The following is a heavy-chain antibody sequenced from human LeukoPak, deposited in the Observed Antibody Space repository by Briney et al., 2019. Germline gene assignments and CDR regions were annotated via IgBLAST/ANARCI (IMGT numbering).Heavy chain of an antibody. CDR2: IIPILGIA. V-gene: IGHV1-69*04. D-gene: IGHD2-2*01. J-gene: IGHJ4*02. CDR3: ARRYCSSTSCYSGDYYFDY. CDR1: GGTFSSYA. Sequence: SVKVSCTASGGTFSSYAISWVRQAPGQGLEWMGRIIPILGIANYAQKFQGRVTITADKSTSTAYMELSSLRSEDTAVYYCARRYCSSTSCYSGDYYFDYWGQGTLVTVSS.